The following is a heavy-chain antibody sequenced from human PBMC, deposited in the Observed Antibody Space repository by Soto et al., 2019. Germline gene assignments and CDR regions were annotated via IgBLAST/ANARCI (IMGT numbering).Heavy chain of an antibody. D-gene: IGHD2-21*02. CDR3: AKDRGNGDTPNIYSYYGMDV. Sequence: EVQLLESGGALEQPGGSLTLSCAVSGFSFSAYGMSWGLQAPGKGLEWISFISGGGGTIYYADSVKGRFISSRDNSKSTLYHQMTSLIVDDTAVYYCAKDRGNGDTPNIYSYYGMDVWGQGTTVTVSS. CDR1: GFSFSAYG. V-gene: IGHV3-23*01. CDR2: ISGGGGTI. J-gene: IGHJ6*02.